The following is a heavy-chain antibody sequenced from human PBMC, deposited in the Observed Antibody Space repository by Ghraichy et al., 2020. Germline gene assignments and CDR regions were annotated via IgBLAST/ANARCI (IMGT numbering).Heavy chain of an antibody. CDR3: ARESFVIGPLPIDGDYLPGGDY. J-gene: IGHJ4*02. CDR2: ISAYNGNT. Sequence: ASVKVSCKASGYTFTSYGISWVRQAPGQGLEWMGWISAYNGNTNYAQKLQGRVTMTTDTSTSTAYMELRSLRSDDTAVYYCARESFVIGPLPIDGDYLPGGDYWGQGTLVTVSS. CDR1: GYTFTSYG. D-gene: IGHD4-17*01. V-gene: IGHV1-18*04.